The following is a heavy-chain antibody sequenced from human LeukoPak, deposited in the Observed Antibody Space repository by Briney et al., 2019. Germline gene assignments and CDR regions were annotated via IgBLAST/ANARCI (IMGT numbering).Heavy chain of an antibody. CDR2: ISYDGSNK. CDR3: ARGGGSSGWLQFDF. J-gene: IGHJ4*02. V-gene: IGHV3-30*04. D-gene: IGHD5-24*01. Sequence: GGSLRLSCAASGFTFNSYSMHWVRQAPGKGLERVAVISYDGSNKYYADSVKGRFTISRDNSKNMLYLQLNSPRAEDTAVYYCARGGGSSGWLQFDFWGQGTLVTVSS. CDR1: GFTFNSYS.